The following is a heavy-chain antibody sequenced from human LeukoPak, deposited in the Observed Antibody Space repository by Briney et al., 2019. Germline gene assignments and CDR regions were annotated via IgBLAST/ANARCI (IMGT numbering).Heavy chain of an antibody. Sequence: GGSLRPSCAAAGFTFSTYAMSWVRQAPGKGLEWVSSISSSSSYIYYADSVKGRFTISRDNAKNSLYLQMNSLRAEDTAVYYCARDGGWYFDPWGQGTLVTVSS. V-gene: IGHV3-21*01. CDR1: GFTFSTYA. CDR3: ARDGGWYFDP. J-gene: IGHJ5*02. D-gene: IGHD6-19*01. CDR2: ISSSSSYI.